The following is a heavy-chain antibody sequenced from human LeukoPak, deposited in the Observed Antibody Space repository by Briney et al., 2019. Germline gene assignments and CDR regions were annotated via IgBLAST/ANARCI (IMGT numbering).Heavy chain of an antibody. Sequence: GGSLRLSCAASGFTFSDYYMSWIRQAPGKGLEWVSYISSSGSTIYYADSVKGRFTISRDNAKNSLYLQMNSLRAEDTAVYYCARDNLNGATIWFDYWGQGTLVTVSS. D-gene: IGHD5-12*01. J-gene: IGHJ4*02. CDR2: ISSSGSTI. V-gene: IGHV3-11*01. CDR1: GFTFSDYY. CDR3: ARDNLNGATIWFDY.